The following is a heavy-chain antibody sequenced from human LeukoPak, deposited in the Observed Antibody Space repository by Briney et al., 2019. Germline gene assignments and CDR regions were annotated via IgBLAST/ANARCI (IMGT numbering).Heavy chain of an antibody. Sequence: GGSLRLSCAASGFGFSVYWMHWVRQAPGKGLVWVAHINEDGTSASHADSVKGRFTISRDNAKNTLYLQMNSLRAEDTAVYYCASLYYYDIVGYYYDYWGQGTLVTVSS. CDR2: INEDGTSA. D-gene: IGHD3-22*01. CDR3: ASLYYYDIVGYYYDY. CDR1: GFGFSVYW. J-gene: IGHJ4*02. V-gene: IGHV3-74*01.